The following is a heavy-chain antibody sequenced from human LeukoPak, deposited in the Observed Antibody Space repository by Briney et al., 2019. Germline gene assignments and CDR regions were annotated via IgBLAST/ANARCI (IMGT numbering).Heavy chain of an antibody. CDR3: AKYAQGGFDKSNSPEH. D-gene: IGHD4-11*01. V-gene: IGHV3-33*06. CDR1: GFTFSHCG. J-gene: IGHJ1*01. Sequence: PGRSLRLSCATSGFTFSHCGKQWLRQAPGKGLEWVAVIWNDGSNKYYGDSVKGRFTISRDNSKNTLYLQMNSLTVEDTAVYYCAKYAQGGFDKSNSPEHCGWGTLVPVSS. CDR2: IWNDGSNK.